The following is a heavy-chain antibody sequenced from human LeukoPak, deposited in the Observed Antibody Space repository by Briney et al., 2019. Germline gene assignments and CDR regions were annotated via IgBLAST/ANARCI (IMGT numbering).Heavy chain of an antibody. V-gene: IGHV3-43*02. J-gene: IGHJ4*02. CDR3: AKDTWELPTSLSRYGDFDY. CDR2: ISGDGGST. CDR1: GFTSDDYA. Sequence: GGSLRLSCAASGFTSDDYAMHWVRQAPGKGLEGVSLISGDGGSTYYADSVKGRFTISRDNSKNSLYLQMNSLRTEDTALYYCAKDTWELPTSLSRYGDFDYWGQGTLVTVSS. D-gene: IGHD1-26*01.